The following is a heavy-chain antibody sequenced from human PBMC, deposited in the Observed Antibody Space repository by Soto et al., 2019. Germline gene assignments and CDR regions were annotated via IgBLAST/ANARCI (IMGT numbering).Heavy chain of an antibody. D-gene: IGHD3-22*01. V-gene: IGHV2-5*01. CDR3: ALSLYYYDSSYLYY. J-gene: IGHJ4*02. CDR1: GFSLSTSGVG. Sequence: QITLKESGPTLVKPTQTLTLTCTFSGFSLSTSGVGVGWIRQPPGKALEWLALIYWNDDKRYSPSLKSRLTITKDTSKHQVVLTMTIMDPVDTATYYCALSLYYYDSSYLYYWGQGTLVTVSS. CDR2: IYWNDDK.